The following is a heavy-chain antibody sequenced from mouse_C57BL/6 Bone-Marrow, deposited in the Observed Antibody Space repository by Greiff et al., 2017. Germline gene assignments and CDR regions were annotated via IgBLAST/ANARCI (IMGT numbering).Heavy chain of an antibody. V-gene: IGHV1-7*01. D-gene: IGHD2-1*01. CDR2: INPSSGYT. CDR1: GYTFTSYW. Sequence: VQLQQSGAELAKPGASVKLSCKASGYTFTSYWMHWVKQRPGQGLEWIGYINPSSGYTKYNQKFKDKATFTADKSSSTAYMQLSSLTYEDSAVYYCAREAYGNFDYWGQGTTLTVSS. J-gene: IGHJ2*01. CDR3: AREAYGNFDY.